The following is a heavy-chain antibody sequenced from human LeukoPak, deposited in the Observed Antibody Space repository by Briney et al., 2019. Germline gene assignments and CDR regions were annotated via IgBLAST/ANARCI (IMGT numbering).Heavy chain of an antibody. CDR3: ARGGYQADSDFDY. Sequence: SETLSLTCTVSGGSISSYYWSWIRHPPGKGLEWIGYIYYSGSTNYNPSLKSRVTISVDTSKNQFSLKLSSVTAADTAVYYCARGGYQADSDFDYWGQGALVTVSS. CDR2: IYYSGST. J-gene: IGHJ4*02. V-gene: IGHV4-59*01. CDR1: GGSISSYY. D-gene: IGHD2-2*01.